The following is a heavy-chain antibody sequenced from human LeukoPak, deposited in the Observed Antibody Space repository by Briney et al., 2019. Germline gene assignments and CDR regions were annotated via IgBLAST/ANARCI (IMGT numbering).Heavy chain of an antibody. CDR2: IIPIFGTA. Sequence: SVKVSCKASGGTFSSYAISWVRQAPGQGLEWMGGIIPIFGTANYAQKFQGRVTITADESTSTAYMELSSLRSEDMAVYYCARGGGNYYDSSGYGNWLDPWGQGTLVTVFS. D-gene: IGHD3-22*01. J-gene: IGHJ5*02. CDR1: GGTFSSYA. CDR3: ARGGGNYYDSSGYGNWLDP. V-gene: IGHV1-69*13.